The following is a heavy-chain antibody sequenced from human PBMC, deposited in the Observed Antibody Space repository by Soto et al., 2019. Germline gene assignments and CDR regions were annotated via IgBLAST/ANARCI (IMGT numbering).Heavy chain of an antibody. D-gene: IGHD3-10*01. CDR2: IYHSGST. J-gene: IGHJ4*02. V-gene: IGHV4-4*02. CDR1: SGSISSSNW. Sequence: SETLSLTCAVSSGSISSSNWWSWVRQPPGKGLEWIGEIYHSGSTNYNPSLKSRVTISVDNSKNQFSLKLSPVTAADTAVYYCARAGRVWFGERPNEYYFDYWGQGTLVTVSS. CDR3: ARAGRVWFGERPNEYYFDY.